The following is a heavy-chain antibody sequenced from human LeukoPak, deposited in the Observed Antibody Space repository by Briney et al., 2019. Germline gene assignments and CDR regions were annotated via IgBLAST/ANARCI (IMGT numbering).Heavy chain of an antibody. CDR2: IRNVGNDK. Sequence: TGGSLTLSCAASGFTFDCCGMHWVRRAPGKGLEWVAFIRNVGNDKYYADSVKGRFTISRDNSKNTLYLQMNSLRAEDTAVYYCANLYDSSGYPWGPAYYWGQGTLVTVSS. D-gene: IGHD3-22*01. V-gene: IGHV3-30*02. CDR1: GFTFDCCG. J-gene: IGHJ4*02. CDR3: ANLYDSSGYPWGPAYY.